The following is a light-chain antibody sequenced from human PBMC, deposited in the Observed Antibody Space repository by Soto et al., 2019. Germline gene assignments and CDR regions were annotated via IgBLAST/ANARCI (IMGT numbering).Light chain of an antibody. J-gene: IGLJ2*01. CDR3: SSYTATNTLV. V-gene: IGLV2-14*01. CDR2: XXX. CDR1: SSDVGDYNY. Sequence: QSVLTQPASVSGSPGQSITISCTGTSSDVGDYNYVSWYQQHPGKAPKLIIYXXXXXXXXXXXXXXXSKSGNTASLTVSGXXAEXXXXXYCSSYTATNTLVFGGGTKLTVL.